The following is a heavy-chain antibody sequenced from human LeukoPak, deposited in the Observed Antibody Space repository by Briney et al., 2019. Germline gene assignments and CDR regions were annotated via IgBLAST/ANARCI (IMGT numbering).Heavy chain of an antibody. J-gene: IGHJ4*02. Sequence: SETLSLTCAVYGGSFSGCYWSWIRQPPGKGLEWIGEINHSGSTNYNPSLKSRVTISVDTSKNQFSLKLSSVTAADTAVYYCARGQTTDRLFDYWGQGTLVTVSS. CDR1: GGSFSGCY. V-gene: IGHV4-34*01. D-gene: IGHD4-17*01. CDR3: ARGQTTDRLFDY. CDR2: INHSGST.